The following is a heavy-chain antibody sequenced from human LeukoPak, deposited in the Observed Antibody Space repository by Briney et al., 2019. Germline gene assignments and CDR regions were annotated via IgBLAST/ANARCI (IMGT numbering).Heavy chain of an antibody. V-gene: IGHV4-31*03. Sequence: SETLSLTCTVSGGSISSGDYYWSWIRQHPGKGLEWIGHIYYSGTTYYSSSLRSRVTMSVDTSKNQFSLKLSSVTAADTAVYYCARGRGRGDYFDYWGQGTLVTVSS. D-gene: IGHD3-10*01. CDR2: IYYSGTT. CDR1: GGSISSGDYY. CDR3: ARGRGRGDYFDY. J-gene: IGHJ4*02.